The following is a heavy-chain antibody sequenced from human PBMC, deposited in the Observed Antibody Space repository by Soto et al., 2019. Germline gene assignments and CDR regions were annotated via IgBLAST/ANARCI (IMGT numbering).Heavy chain of an antibody. CDR2: IYYSGDT. Sequence: QVQLQESGPGLVKPSETLSLTCSVSGSSVSDASYHWVWVRQPPGKVLQWIGNIYYSGDTNYNPSLKSRVTISLDTSKNQFSLKLNSVTAADTAVYYCARRVGATPPINWGQGTLVTVSS. CDR3: ARRVGATPPIN. D-gene: IGHD1-26*01. CDR1: GSSVSDASYH. J-gene: IGHJ4*02. V-gene: IGHV4-61*01.